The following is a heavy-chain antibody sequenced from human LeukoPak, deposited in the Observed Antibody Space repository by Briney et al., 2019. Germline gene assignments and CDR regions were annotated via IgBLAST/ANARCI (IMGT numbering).Heavy chain of an antibody. V-gene: IGHV4-59*01. Sequence: SETLSLTCTVSGGSISSYYWSWIRQPPGKGLEWIGYIYYSGSTNYNPSLKSRVTISVDTSKNQFSLKLSSVTAADTAVYYCARDRRDWCPGAFDIWGQGTMVTVSS. D-gene: IGHD2-8*02. CDR1: GGSISSYY. CDR2: IYYSGST. CDR3: ARDRRDWCPGAFDI. J-gene: IGHJ3*02.